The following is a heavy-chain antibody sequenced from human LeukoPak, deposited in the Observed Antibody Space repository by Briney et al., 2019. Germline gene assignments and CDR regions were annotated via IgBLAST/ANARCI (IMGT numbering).Heavy chain of an antibody. Sequence: SVKVSCKASGGTFSSYVINWVRQAPGQGLEWMGGIIPMFGTANYAQKFQGRVTITADKSTSTAYMELSSLRSEDTAVYYCARADPFYGSGSYAGSWFDPWGQGTLVTVSS. CDR3: ARADPFYGSGSYAGSWFDP. D-gene: IGHD3-10*01. CDR2: IIPMFGTA. V-gene: IGHV1-69*06. J-gene: IGHJ5*02. CDR1: GGTFSSYV.